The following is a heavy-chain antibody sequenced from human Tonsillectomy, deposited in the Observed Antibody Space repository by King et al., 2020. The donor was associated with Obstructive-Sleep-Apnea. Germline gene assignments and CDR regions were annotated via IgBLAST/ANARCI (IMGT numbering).Heavy chain of an antibody. D-gene: IGHD3-22*01. V-gene: IGHV3-48*04. CDR1: GFTFSSYS. CDR3: ARYYYDSSGSGYFDY. CDR2: IISSGRTI. Sequence: VQLVESGGGLVQPGGSLRLSCAASGFTFSSYSMNWVRQAPGKGREWVSYIISSGRTIYYADSVKGRFTISRDNAKNSLYLQMNSLRAEDTAVYYCARYYYDSSGSGYFDYWGQGTLVTVSS. J-gene: IGHJ4*02.